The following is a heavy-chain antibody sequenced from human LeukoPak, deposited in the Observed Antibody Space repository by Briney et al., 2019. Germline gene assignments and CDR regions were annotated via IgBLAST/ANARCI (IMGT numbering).Heavy chain of an antibody. J-gene: IGHJ3*02. V-gene: IGHV3-21*01. CDR1: GFTFNNAW. CDR2: ISSSSSYI. CDR3: ARAAIHSSPGVPAAITAFDI. D-gene: IGHD2-2*02. Sequence: PGGSLRLSCAASGFTFNNAWMSWVRQAPGKGLEWVSSISSSSSYIYYADSVKGRFTISRDNAKNSLYLQMNSLRAEDTAVYYCARAAIHSSPGVPAAITAFDIWGQGTMVTVSS.